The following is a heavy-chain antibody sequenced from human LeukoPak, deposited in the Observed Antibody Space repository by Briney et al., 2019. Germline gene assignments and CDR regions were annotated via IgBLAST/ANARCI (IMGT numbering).Heavy chain of an antibody. D-gene: IGHD6-19*01. CDR2: INHSGST. CDR3: ARKRYISGGYYFDY. CDR1: GGSFSGYY. Sequence: SETLSLTCAAYGGSFSGYYWSWIRQPPGKGLEWIGAINHSGSTNYNPSLKSRVTISVDTSKYQYLMRLSSVTAEETAVYYGARKRYISGGYYFDYWGQGTLVTVSS. V-gene: IGHV4-34*01. J-gene: IGHJ4*02.